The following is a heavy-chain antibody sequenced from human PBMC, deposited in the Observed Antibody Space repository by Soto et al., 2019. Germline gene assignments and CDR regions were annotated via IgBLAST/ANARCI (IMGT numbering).Heavy chain of an antibody. CDR2: IYYSGTT. CDR1: GVSISSSSYY. J-gene: IGHJ3*02. Sequence: SETLSLTCSVSGVSISSSSYYWGWIRQPPGKGLEWIGSIYYSGTTFHNPSLKSRVSLSVDTSKNHFSLNLTSVTAADTAVYYCARQGTRLRPNITVVAANTFDMWGQGATVTVSS. D-gene: IGHD2-15*01. V-gene: IGHV4-39*01. CDR3: ARQGTRLRPNITVVAANTFDM.